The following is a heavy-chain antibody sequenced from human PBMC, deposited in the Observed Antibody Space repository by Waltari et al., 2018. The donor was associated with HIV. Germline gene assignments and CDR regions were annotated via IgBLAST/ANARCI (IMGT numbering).Heavy chain of an antibody. CDR2: ITPFLGRT. D-gene: IGHD3-22*01. CDR3: ARDNYYDSSGPWYFDL. J-gene: IGHJ2*01. CDR1: GGTFNTYS. Sequence: QVQLVQSGAEVKKPGSSVKVSCKTSGGTFNTYSVSWVRQAPGQGLEWMGKITPFLGRTTYAQKFQGRVTLSADKSTSTAYMELTSLKSEDTAVYYCARDNYYDSSGPWYFDLWGRGTLVIVSS. V-gene: IGHV1-69*08.